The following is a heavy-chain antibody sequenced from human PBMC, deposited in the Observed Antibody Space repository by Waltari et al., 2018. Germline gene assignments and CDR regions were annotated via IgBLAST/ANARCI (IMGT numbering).Heavy chain of an antibody. J-gene: IGHJ4*02. Sequence: EVQLVESGGGLVQPGGSLSLSCAASGFTFSRSWMSCVRQAPGKGLEWGAKIKEDGSEKDYVDSVKGRFTISRDNAKNSLYLQMDSLRAEDTAVYYCATMGVGRFDYWGQGTLVTVSS. CDR1: GFTFSRSW. CDR2: IKEDGSEK. D-gene: IGHD2-8*01. CDR3: ATMGVGRFDY. V-gene: IGHV3-7*02.